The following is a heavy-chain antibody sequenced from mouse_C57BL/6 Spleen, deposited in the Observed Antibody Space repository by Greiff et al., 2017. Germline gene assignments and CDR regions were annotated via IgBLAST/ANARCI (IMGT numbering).Heavy chain of an antibody. CDR3: ARGIYYGNSFDY. CDR2: INPNYGTT. CDR1: GYSFTDYN. D-gene: IGHD2-1*01. V-gene: IGHV1-39*01. Sequence: EVHLVESGPELVKPGASVKISCKASGYSFTDYNMNWVKQSNGKSLEWIGVINPNYGTTSYNQKFKGKATLTVDQSSSTAYMQLNSLTSEDSAVYYCARGIYYGNSFDYWGQGTTLTVSS. J-gene: IGHJ2*01.